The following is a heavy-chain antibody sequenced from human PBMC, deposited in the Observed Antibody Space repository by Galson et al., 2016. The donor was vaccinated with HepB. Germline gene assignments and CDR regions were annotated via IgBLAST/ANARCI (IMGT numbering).Heavy chain of an antibody. J-gene: IGHJ5*01. V-gene: IGHV3-15*01. CDR2: IKRKTDGGTT. CDR1: GFTFSNAW. Sequence: LRLSCAASGFTFSNAWMSWVRQAPGKGLEWVGRIKRKTDGGTTDYAAPVKGRFTISRDDPKNTMYLQMNSLNIEDTAVYYCTTEGGYGTAMHWFDSWGQGTLVTVSS. D-gene: IGHD1-1*01. CDR3: TTEGGYGTAMHWFDS.